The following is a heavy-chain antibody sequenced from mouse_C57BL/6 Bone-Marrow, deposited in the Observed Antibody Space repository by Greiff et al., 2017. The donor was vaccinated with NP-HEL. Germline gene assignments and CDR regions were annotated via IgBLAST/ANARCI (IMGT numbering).Heavy chain of an antibody. J-gene: IGHJ3*01. CDR3: VGNYLFAY. CDR1: GFSFNTYA. Sequence: EVQRVESGGGLVQPKGSLKLSCAASGFSFNTYAMNWVRQAPGKGFEWVARIRSKSNNYATYYADSVKDRFTISRDDSESMLYLQMNNLKTEDTAMYYCVGNYLFAYWGQGTLVTVSA. D-gene: IGHD2-1*01. V-gene: IGHV10-1*01. CDR2: IRSKSNNYAT.